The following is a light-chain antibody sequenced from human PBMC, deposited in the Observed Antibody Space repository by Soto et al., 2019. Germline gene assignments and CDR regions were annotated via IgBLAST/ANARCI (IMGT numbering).Light chain of an antibody. V-gene: IGLV2-14*01. CDR2: EVS. CDR1: SSDVGGYNY. J-gene: IGLJ2*01. Sequence: QSVLTQPASVSGSPRQSITISCTGTSSDVGGYNYVSWYQQHPGKAPKLMIYEVSYRPSGVSNRFSGSKSGNTASLTISGLQAEDEADYYCSSYTSSSTLDVFGGGTKLTVL. CDR3: SSYTSSSTLDV.